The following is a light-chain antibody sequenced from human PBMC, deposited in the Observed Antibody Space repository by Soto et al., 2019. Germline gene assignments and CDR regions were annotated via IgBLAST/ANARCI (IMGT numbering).Light chain of an antibody. CDR2: EGS. Sequence: QSALTQPASVSGSPGQSITISCTGTSNDVGSYNLVSWYQQHPGKAPKLMIYEGSKRPSGVSNRFSGSKSGNTASPTISGLQAEDEADYYCCSYAGSTLFGGGTKLTVL. CDR3: CSYAGSTL. CDR1: SNDVGSYNL. J-gene: IGLJ2*01. V-gene: IGLV2-23*01.